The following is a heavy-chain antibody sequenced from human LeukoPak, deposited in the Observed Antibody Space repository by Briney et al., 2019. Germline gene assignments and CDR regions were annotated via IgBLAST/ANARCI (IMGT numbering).Heavy chain of an antibody. CDR2: IKQDGSEK. D-gene: IGHD3-10*01. CDR1: GFTFSSYW. CDR3: ARGDLPGGY. V-gene: IGHV3-7*01. Sequence: GGSLRLSCVASGFTFSSYWMNWVRQAPGKGLEWVAHIKQDGSEKYYVDSVKGRFTISRDNAKNSLYLQMNSLRAEDTAVYYCARGDLPGGYWGQGTLVTVSS. J-gene: IGHJ4*02.